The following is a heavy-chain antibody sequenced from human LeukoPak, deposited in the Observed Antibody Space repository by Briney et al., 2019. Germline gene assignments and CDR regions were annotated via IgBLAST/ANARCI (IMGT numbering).Heavy chain of an antibody. CDR3: ARAAHYCSGGSCSDY. CDR1: GFTFSSYA. J-gene: IGHJ4*02. Sequence: GGSLRLSCSASGFTFSSYAMHWVRQAPGKGLEWVSYISSSSSYTNYADSVKGRFTISRDNAKNSLYLQMNSLRAEDTAVYYCARAAHYCSGGSCSDYWGQGTLVTVSS. CDR2: ISSSSSYT. V-gene: IGHV3-21*05. D-gene: IGHD2-15*01.